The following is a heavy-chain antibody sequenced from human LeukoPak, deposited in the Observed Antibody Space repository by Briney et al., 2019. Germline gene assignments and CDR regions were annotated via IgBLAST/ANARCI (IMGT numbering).Heavy chain of an antibody. J-gene: IGHJ5*02. CDR2: ISAGNGNT. Sequence: ASVKVSCKASGYTFTSYAIHWVRQAPGQRLEWMGWISAGNGNTKYSQNFQGRVTITRDTSASTAYMELSSLRSEDTAVYYCASRIYDCGGDCYPTWGQGTLVTVSS. CDR3: ASRIYDCGGDCYPT. V-gene: IGHV1-3*01. D-gene: IGHD2-21*02. CDR1: GYTFTSYA.